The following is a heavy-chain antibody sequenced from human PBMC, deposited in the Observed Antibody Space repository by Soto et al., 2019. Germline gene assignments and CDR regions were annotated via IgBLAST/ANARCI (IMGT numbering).Heavy chain of an antibody. V-gene: IGHV1-3*01. CDR2: INAGNGNT. J-gene: IGHJ6*02. CDR1: GYTFTSYA. D-gene: IGHD6-13*01. CDR3: ARGDAAAGWGYYYYGMDV. Sequence: QVQLVQSGAEVKKPGASVKGSCKASGYTFTSYAMHWVRQAPGQRLEWMGWINAGNGNTKYSQQFQGRVTITSDTSASTAYMELSSLRSEDTAVYYCARGDAAAGWGYYYYGMDVWGQGTTVTVSS.